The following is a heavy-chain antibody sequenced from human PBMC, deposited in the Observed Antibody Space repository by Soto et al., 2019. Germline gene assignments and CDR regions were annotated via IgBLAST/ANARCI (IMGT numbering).Heavy chain of an antibody. D-gene: IGHD2-2*01. CDR2: ISGSGGST. J-gene: IGHJ6*02. Sequence: VGSLRLSCAASGFTFSSYARSWVRQAPGKGLEWVSAISGSGGSTYYADSVKGRFTISRDNSKNTLYLQMNSLRAEDTAVYYCAKRVRNYYYGMDVWGQGTTVTVSS. V-gene: IGHV3-23*01. CDR1: GFTFSSYA. CDR3: AKRVRNYYYGMDV.